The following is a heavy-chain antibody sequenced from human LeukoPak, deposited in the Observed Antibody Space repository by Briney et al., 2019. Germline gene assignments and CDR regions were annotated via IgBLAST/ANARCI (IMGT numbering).Heavy chain of an antibody. D-gene: IGHD2-15*01. CDR2: IIPIFGTA. CDR1: GRTFSSYA. CDR3: ARGVVAGRGPNWFDP. J-gene: IGHJ5*02. V-gene: IGHV1-69*13. Sequence: SVKVSCKASGRTFSSYAIIWVRQAPGQGLEWMGGIIPIFGTANYAQNFQGRVTITADESTSTAYMELSSLRSDDTAVYYCARGVVAGRGPNWFDPWGQGTLVTVSS.